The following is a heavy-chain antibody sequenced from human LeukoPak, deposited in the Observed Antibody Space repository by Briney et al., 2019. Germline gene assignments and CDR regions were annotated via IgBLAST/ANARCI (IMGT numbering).Heavy chain of an antibody. CDR1: GGTFSSYA. V-gene: IGHV1-69*13. CDR3: ARVGPIVGALS. Sequence: GASVKVSCKASGGTFSSYAISWVRQAPGQGLEWMGGIIPIFGTENYAQKFQGRVTITADESTSTAYMELSSLRSEDTAVYYCARVGPIVGALSWGQGTLVTVSS. D-gene: IGHD1-26*01. J-gene: IGHJ4*02. CDR2: IIPIFGTE.